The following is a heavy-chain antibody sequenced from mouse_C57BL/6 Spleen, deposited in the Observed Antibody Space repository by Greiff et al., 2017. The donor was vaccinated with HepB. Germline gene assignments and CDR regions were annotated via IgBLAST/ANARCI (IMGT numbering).Heavy chain of an antibody. Sequence: EVQGVESGGGLVKPGGSLKLSCAASGFTFSDYGMHWVRQAPEKGLEWVAYISSGSSTIYYADTVKGRFTISRDNAKNTLFLQMTSLRSEDTAMYYCARTIYYDYDGGFAYWGQGTLVTVSA. CDR1: GFTFSDYG. V-gene: IGHV5-17*01. D-gene: IGHD2-4*01. CDR3: ARTIYYDYDGGFAY. CDR2: ISSGSSTI. J-gene: IGHJ3*01.